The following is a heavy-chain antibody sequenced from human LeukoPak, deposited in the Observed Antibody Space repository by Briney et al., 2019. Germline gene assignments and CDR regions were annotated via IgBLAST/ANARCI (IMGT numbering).Heavy chain of an antibody. J-gene: IGHJ4*02. Sequence: GGSLRLSCAASGFTFSGFEMNWVRQAPGKGLEWVSFINDSGTTTYYADSVKGRFTISRDNSKNSLYLQMNSLRVEDTAVYFCARALDYWGQGTLVTVSS. CDR2: INDSGTTT. V-gene: IGHV3-48*03. CDR1: GFTFSGFE. CDR3: ARALDY.